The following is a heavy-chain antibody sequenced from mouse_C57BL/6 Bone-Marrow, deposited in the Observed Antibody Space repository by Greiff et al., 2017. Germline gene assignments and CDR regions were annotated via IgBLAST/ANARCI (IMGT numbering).Heavy chain of an antibody. CDR2: INPCTGGT. CDR1: GYSFTGYY. CDR3: ARGGVTKVVAHYFDY. D-gene: IGHD1-1*01. V-gene: IGHV1-42*01. Sequence: EVQLQQSGPELVKPGASVKISCKASGYSFTGYYMNWVKQSPEKSLEWIGEINPCTGGTTYNQKFKAKATLTVDKSSSTAYMQLKSLTSEDSAVYYCARGGVTKVVAHYFDYWGQGTTLTVSS. J-gene: IGHJ2*01.